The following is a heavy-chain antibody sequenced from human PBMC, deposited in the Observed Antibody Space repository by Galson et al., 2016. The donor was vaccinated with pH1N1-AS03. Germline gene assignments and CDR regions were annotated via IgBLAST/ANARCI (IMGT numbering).Heavy chain of an antibody. D-gene: IGHD2-2*01. CDR2: ISNDGRNV. J-gene: IGHJ6*02. CDR1: GFTFSMSY. Sequence: SLRLSCAASGFTFSMSYIHWVRQAPGKGLEWVSRISNDGRNVRYADFVKGRFAVSRDNAKNTVSLQMNSLRADATAVYFCARRNPNPNFAIWYQHDYGMDVWGQGTTVTVSS. CDR3: ARRNPNPNFAIWYQHDYGMDV. V-gene: IGHV3-74*01.